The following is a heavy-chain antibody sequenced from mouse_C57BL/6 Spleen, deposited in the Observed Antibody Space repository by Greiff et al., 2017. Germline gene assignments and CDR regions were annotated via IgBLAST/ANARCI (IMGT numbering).Heavy chain of an antibody. D-gene: IGHD2-3*01. CDR3: ARSDGFFDY. Sequence: EVMLVESGGGLVQPGGSLSLSCAASGFTFTDYYMSWVRQPPGKALEWLGFIRNKANGYTTEYSASVKGRFTISRDNSQSILYLQMNALRAEDSATYYCARSDGFFDYWGQGTTLTVSS. V-gene: IGHV7-3*01. J-gene: IGHJ2*01. CDR1: GFTFTDYY. CDR2: IRNKANGYTT.